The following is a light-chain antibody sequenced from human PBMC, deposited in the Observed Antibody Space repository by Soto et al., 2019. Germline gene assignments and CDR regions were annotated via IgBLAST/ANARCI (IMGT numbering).Light chain of an antibody. CDR2: LGS. Sequence: DIVMTRSTLSLPVTPGEPASISCSSSQSLLHSNGYNYLDWYLQKPGQSPQLLIYLGSNRSSGVPDRFSGSGSGTDFTLKISRVEAEDVGVYYCMQALQTPYTFGQGTKVDIK. CDR1: QSLLHSNGYNY. CDR3: MQALQTPYT. J-gene: IGKJ2*01. V-gene: IGKV2-28*01.